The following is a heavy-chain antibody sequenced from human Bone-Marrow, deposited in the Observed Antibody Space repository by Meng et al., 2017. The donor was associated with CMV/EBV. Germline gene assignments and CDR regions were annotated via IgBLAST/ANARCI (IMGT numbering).Heavy chain of an antibody. D-gene: IGHD2-2*01. Sequence: ASVKVSCKASGYTFTNYDINWLRQASGQGLEWMGWMNPDSGKTGSAQKFQGRLTIMRNTAINTTYMELTSLRSEDTAIYFCARGRLPAASHYYYSYGMDVWGQGTTVTVSS. CDR3: ARGRLPAASHYYYSYGMDV. V-gene: IGHV1-8*03. CDR1: GYTFTNYD. CDR2: MNPDSGKT. J-gene: IGHJ6*02.